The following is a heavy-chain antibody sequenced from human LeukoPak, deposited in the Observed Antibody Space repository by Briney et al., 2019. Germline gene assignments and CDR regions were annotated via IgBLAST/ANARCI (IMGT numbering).Heavy chain of an antibody. D-gene: IGHD3-22*01. CDR2: IYYSGST. J-gene: IGHJ4*02. V-gene: IGHV4-59*12. CDR3: ASYDDYYDSSGYDY. Sequence: KPSETLSLTCTVSGGSISSYYWSWIRQPPGKGLEWVGYIYYSGSTNYNPSLKSRVTISVDTSKDQFSLKLSSVTAADTAVYYCASYDDYYDSSGYDYWGQGTLVTVSS. CDR1: GGSISSYY.